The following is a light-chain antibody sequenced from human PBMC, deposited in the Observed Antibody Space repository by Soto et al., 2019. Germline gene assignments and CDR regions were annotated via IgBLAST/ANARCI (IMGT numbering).Light chain of an antibody. Sequence: DIQLTQSPSFLSASVGDTVTITCRASQDISNYLAWYQQKPGKAPKFLIYSASTLQGGVPSRFSGTGTGTEFTLTVSSLQPDDFAIYHYQHHYRYPITFGQRTRVEI. CDR3: QHHYRYPIT. V-gene: IGKV1-9*01. J-gene: IGKJ5*01. CDR2: SAS. CDR1: QDISNY.